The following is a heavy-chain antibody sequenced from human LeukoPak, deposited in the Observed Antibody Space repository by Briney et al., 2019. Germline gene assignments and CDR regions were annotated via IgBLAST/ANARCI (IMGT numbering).Heavy chain of an antibody. V-gene: IGHV4-59*08. Sequence: SETLSLTCTVSGGSISTYYSSWIRQPSGKGLDWIGYIFHSLSTHYNPSLKSRVTISVDTSKNQFPLKLSSVTAADTAVCYCARHGSVSSGALVWGQGTLVTVSS. J-gene: IGHJ4*02. CDR2: IFHSLST. CDR3: ARHGSVSSGALV. D-gene: IGHD3-22*01. CDR1: GGSISTYY.